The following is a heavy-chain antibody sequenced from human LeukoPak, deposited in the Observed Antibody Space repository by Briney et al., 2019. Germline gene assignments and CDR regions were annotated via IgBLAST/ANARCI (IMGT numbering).Heavy chain of an antibody. CDR3: ARDHHETGTYSFDY. CDR2: IYYSGTT. D-gene: IGHD1/OR15-1a*01. J-gene: IGHJ4*02. Sequence: SETLSLTCTVSGGSFSGYYWSWIRQSPGKGLELIGYIYYSGTTTYNPSLKSRVTISVDTSKNQFSLKLSSVTAADTAVYYCARDHHETGTYSFDYRGQGTLVTVSS. V-gene: IGHV4-59*12. CDR1: GGSFSGYY.